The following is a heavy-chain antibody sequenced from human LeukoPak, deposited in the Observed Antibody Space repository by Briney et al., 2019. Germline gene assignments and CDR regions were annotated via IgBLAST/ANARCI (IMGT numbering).Heavy chain of an antibody. CDR2: IIPIFGTA. D-gene: IGHD1-20*01. CDR1: GGTFSSYA. J-gene: IGHJ4*02. Sequence: ASVKVSCKASGGTFSSYAISWVRQAPGQGLEWMGGIIPIFGTANYAQKFQGRVTITTDESTSTAYTELSSLRSEDTAVYYCARANNWNDGGNFDYWGQGTLVTVSS. CDR3: ARANNWNDGGNFDY. V-gene: IGHV1-69*05.